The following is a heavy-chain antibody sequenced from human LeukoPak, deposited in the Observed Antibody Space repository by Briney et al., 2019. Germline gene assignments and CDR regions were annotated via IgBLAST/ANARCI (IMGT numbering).Heavy chain of an antibody. D-gene: IGHD5-12*01. CDR2: FYYSGST. J-gene: IGHJ4*02. Sequence: SETLSLTCTVSGASISSSSYSWGWIRQPPGKGLEWIGSFYYSGSTYYNPSLKSRVTISADTSKNQFSLKLNSVTAADTAVYYCARASGGYEPFEYWGQGTLVTVSS. CDR1: GASISSSSYS. V-gene: IGHV4-39*01. CDR3: ARASGGYEPFEY.